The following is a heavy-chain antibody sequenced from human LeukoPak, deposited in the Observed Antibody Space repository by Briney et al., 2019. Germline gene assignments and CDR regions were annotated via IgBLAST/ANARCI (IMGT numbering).Heavy chain of an antibody. CDR1: GGTFSSYA. CDR3: ARHQGIVVVPNWFDP. CDR2: IIPIFGIA. D-gene: IGHD3-22*01. V-gene: IGHV1-69*04. Sequence: ASVKVSCKASGGTFSSYAISWVRQAPGQGLEWMGRIIPIFGIANYAQKFQVRVTITADKSTSTAYMELSSLRSEDTAVYYCARHQGIVVVPNWFDPWGQGTLVTVSS. J-gene: IGHJ5*02.